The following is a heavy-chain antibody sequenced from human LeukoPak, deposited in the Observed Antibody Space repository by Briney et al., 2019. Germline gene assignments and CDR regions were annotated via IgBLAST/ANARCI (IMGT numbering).Heavy chain of an antibody. Sequence: AASVKVSCKASGYSFTGYCMHWVRQAPGQGLEWMGRICLESGGTNYAQKFQGRVTMTTDTTVSTAYMELSGLKSGDTAVYYCASGLNSRSSSCWGQGTRVTVSS. D-gene: IGHD6-13*01. CDR2: ICLESGGT. V-gene: IGHV1-2*02. J-gene: IGHJ4*02. CDR1: GYSFTGYC. CDR3: ASGLNSRSSSC.